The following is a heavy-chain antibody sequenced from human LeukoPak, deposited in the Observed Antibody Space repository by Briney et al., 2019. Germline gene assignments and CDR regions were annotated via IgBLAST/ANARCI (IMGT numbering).Heavy chain of an antibody. D-gene: IGHD6-13*01. CDR2: ISDDNGDT. Sequence: ASVKVSCKVSGSSLTELSLHWVRQAPGQGREWMGCISDDNGDTNYAQNLQGRVTMTTDTSTSTAYMQLRSLRSDDSAVYYCARTEIAVAGTGGDYYYYYGMDVWGQGTTVTVSS. CDR3: ARTEIAVAGTGGDYYYYYGMDV. J-gene: IGHJ6*02. V-gene: IGHV1-18*01. CDR1: GSSLTELS.